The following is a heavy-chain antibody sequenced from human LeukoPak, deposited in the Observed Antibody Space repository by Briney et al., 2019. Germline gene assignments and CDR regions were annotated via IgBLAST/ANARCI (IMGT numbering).Heavy chain of an antibody. V-gene: IGHV3-23*01. CDR3: AKGRLERRFFDY. J-gene: IGHJ4*02. CDR1: GVTFDNYA. CDR2: ISGSGGST. D-gene: IGHD1-1*01. Sequence: LGGSLRLSCAASGVTFDNYAMSWVRQAPGKGLEWVSGISGSGGSTYYADSVKGRFTISRDNSKNTVYLHMNSLRAEDTAVYYCAKGRLERRFFDYWGQGTLVTVSS.